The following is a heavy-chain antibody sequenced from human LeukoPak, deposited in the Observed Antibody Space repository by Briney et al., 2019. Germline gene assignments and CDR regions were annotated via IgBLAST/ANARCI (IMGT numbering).Heavy chain of an antibody. Sequence: ASVKVSCKASGYTFTSYGISWVRQAPGQGLEWMGWISAYNGNTNYAQKFQGRVTITADESTSTAYMELSSLRSEDTAVYYCARNVRGIAAAGPDYWGQGTLVTVSS. V-gene: IGHV1-18*01. CDR2: ISAYNGNT. CDR1: GYTFTSYG. CDR3: ARNVRGIAAAGPDY. J-gene: IGHJ4*02. D-gene: IGHD6-13*01.